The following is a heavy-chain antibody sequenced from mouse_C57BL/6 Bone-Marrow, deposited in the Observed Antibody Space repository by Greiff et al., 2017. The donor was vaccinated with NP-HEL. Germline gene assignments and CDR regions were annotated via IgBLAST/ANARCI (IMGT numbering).Heavy chain of an antibody. D-gene: IGHD1-1*01. CDR3: ARENYYGSRGFAY. CDR2: INPNNGGT. J-gene: IGHJ3*01. V-gene: IGHV1-26*01. Sequence: VQLQQSGPELVKPGASVKISCKASGYTFTDYYMNWVKQSHGKSLEWIGDINPNNGGTSYNQKFKGKATLTVDKSSSTAYMELRSLTSEDSAVYYCARENYYGSRGFAYWGQGTLVTVSA. CDR1: GYTFTDYY.